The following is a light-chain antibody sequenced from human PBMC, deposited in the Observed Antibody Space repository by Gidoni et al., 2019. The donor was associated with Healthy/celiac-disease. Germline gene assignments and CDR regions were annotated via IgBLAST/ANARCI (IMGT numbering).Light chain of an antibody. CDR2: AAS. V-gene: IGKV1-39*01. CDR3: QPSYSTPLT. Sequence: DIQMTQSPSSLSASVGDRVTITCRASQSISSYLNWYQQKPGKAPKLLIYAASSLPSGVPSRFRGSGSGTDFTLTISSLQPEDFATYYCQPSYSTPLTFGGGTKVETK. J-gene: IGKJ4*01. CDR1: QSISSY.